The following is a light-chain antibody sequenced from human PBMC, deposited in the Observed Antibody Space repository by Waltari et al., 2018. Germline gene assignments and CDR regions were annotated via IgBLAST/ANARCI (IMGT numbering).Light chain of an antibody. CDR3: SSQTLDGLVL. J-gene: IGLJ2*01. CDR1: GTAAGASAF. Sequence: QSALTQPASVSGSPGQSITISCSGVGTAAGASAFVCWHQHHPGKPPQVIISDVTNRPSGVSDRFSASKSANTASLTISRLQPEDEADYYCSSQTLDGLVLFGGGTRLTVL. V-gene: IGLV2-14*03. CDR2: DVT.